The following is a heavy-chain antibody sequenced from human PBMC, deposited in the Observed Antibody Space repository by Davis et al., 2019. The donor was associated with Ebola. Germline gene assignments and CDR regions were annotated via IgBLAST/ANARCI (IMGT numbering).Heavy chain of an antibody. CDR2: IYYSGSP. Sequence: MPSQTLSLTCTVSGGSISSYYWSWIRQPPGKGLEWIGYIYYSGSPNYHPSLKSRVTISVDTSKNQFSLKLSSVTAADTAVYYCAATTVTTNWYFDLWGRGTLVTVSS. CDR1: GGSISSYY. D-gene: IGHD4-17*01. V-gene: IGHV4-59*01. CDR3: AATTVTTNWYFDL. J-gene: IGHJ2*01.